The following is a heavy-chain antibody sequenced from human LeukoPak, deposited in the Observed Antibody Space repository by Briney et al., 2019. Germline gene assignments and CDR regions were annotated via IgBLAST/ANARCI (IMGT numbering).Heavy chain of an antibody. CDR2: IKRDGSEK. J-gene: IGHJ4*02. V-gene: IGHV3-7*01. CDR1: GFTFSSNW. Sequence: GGSLRLSCAASGFTFSSNWMNWVRQAPGKGLEWVANIKRDGSEKYYVDSVKGRFTISRDNAKNSLYLQMNSLRTEDTAVYYCARGRGSWYGVYFDYWGQGTLVTVSS. CDR3: ARGRGSWYGVYFDY. D-gene: IGHD6-13*01.